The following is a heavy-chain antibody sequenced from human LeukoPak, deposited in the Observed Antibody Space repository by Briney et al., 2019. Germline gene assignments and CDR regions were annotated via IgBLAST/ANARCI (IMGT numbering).Heavy chain of an antibody. V-gene: IGHV1-46*01. CDR3: ARAFFYFGSGSYSGYHAMDV. CDR1: GYTFTSYY. Sequence: GASVKVSCKASGYTFTSYYMHWVRQAPGQGLEWMGIINPNGGSTSYAQKFQGRVSVARDTSTSTVYMELSSLRSEDTAVYYCARAFFYFGSGSYSGYHAMDVWGQGTTVTVSS. J-gene: IGHJ6*02. CDR2: INPNGGST. D-gene: IGHD3-10*01.